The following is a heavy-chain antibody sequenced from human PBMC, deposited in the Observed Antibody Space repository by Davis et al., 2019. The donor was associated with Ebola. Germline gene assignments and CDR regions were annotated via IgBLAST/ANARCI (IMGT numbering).Heavy chain of an antibody. D-gene: IGHD6-13*01. V-gene: IGHV3-23*01. Sequence: GESLKISCAASGFTFSSYAMSWVRQAPGKGLEWVSAISGSGGSTYYADSVKGRFTISRDNSKNTLYLQMNSLRAEDTAVYYCAKVFSPPYSSSWYYYYGMDVWGQGTTVTVSS. CDR1: GFTFSSYA. CDR2: ISGSGGST. J-gene: IGHJ6*02. CDR3: AKVFSPPYSSSWYYYYGMDV.